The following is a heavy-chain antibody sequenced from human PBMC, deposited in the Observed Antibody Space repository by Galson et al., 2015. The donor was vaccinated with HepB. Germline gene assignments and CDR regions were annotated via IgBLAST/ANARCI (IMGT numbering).Heavy chain of an antibody. Sequence: QSGAEVKKPGASVKVSCKASGYSFTSYGINWVRQAPGQGLEWMGWISAYNGDTKYAQKLQGRVTMTTDTSTSTAHMELRSLRSDDTALYYCARSASRYYSYCYTDHWVKGTMVT. CDR3: ARSASRYYSYCYTDH. D-gene: IGHD3-9*01. J-gene: IGHJ6*03. V-gene: IGHV1-18*01. CDR2: ISAYNGDT. CDR1: GYSFTSYG.